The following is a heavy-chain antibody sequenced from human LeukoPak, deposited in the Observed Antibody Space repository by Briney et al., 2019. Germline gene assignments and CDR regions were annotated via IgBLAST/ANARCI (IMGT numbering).Heavy chain of an antibody. CDR2: IWYDGSNK. J-gene: IGHJ4*02. CDR1: GFTFSSYG. D-gene: IGHD3-16*01. V-gene: IGHV3-33*01. CDR3: ARGSDGGAPSPYYFDY. Sequence: GRSLRLSCAASGFTFSSYGMHWVRQAPGKGLEWVAAIWYDGSNKYYADSVKGRFTISRDNSKNTLYLQMNSLRAEDTAVYYCARGSDGGAPSPYYFDYWGQGTLVTVSS.